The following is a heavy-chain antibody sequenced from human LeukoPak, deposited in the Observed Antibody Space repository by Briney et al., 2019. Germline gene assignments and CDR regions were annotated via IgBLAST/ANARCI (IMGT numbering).Heavy chain of an antibody. CDR3: ARITIFGVVIGFFDY. D-gene: IGHD3-3*01. J-gene: IGHJ4*02. CDR1: GFTFSSYA. V-gene: IGHV3-23*01. Sequence: PGGSLRLSCAASGFTFSSYAMSWVRQAPGKGLEWVSAISGSGGSTYYADSVKGRFTISRDNSKNTLYLQMNSLRAEDTAVYYCARITIFGVVIGFFDYWAQGTLVTVSS. CDR2: ISGSGGST.